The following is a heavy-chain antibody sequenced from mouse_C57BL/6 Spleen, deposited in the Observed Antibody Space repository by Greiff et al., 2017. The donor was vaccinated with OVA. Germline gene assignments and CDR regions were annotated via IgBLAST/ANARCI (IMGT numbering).Heavy chain of an antibody. Sequence: EVKLVESGGGLVKPGGSLKLSCAASGFTFSSYAMSWVRQTPEKRLEWVATISDGGSYTYYPDNVKGRFTISRDNAKNNLYLQMSHLKSEDTAMYYCARDRGGTLLDYWGQGTTLTVSS. CDR1: GFTFSSYA. CDR3: ARDRGGTLLDY. V-gene: IGHV5-4*01. CDR2: ISDGGSYT. J-gene: IGHJ2*01. D-gene: IGHD4-1*01.